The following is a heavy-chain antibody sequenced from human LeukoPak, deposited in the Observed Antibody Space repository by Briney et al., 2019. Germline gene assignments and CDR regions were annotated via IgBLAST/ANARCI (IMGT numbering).Heavy chain of an antibody. Sequence: SETLSLTCTVTGASIRNYYWSWIRQPAGKGLEWIGRIVPSGSTNYNPSLKSRVTMSVDTSKNQFSLKLNSVTAADTAVYYCAKEGAAPGPDFDYWGQGTLVIVSS. CDR3: AKEGAAPGPDFDY. CDR1: GASIRNYY. V-gene: IGHV4-4*07. CDR2: IVPSGST. J-gene: IGHJ4*02. D-gene: IGHD6-13*01.